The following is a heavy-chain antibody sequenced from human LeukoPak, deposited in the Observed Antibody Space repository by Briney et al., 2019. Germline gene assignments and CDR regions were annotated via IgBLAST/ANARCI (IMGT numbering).Heavy chain of an antibody. J-gene: IGHJ3*02. CDR3: ARGPIWFGAIDAFDI. D-gene: IGHD3-10*01. V-gene: IGHV4-34*01. Sequence: PSETLSLTCAVYGGSFSGYYWSWIRQPPGKGLEWIGEINHSGSTNYNPSLKSRVTIPVDTSKNQFSLKLSSVTAADTAVYYCARGPIWFGAIDAFDIWGQGTMVTVSS. CDR1: GGSFSGYY. CDR2: INHSGST.